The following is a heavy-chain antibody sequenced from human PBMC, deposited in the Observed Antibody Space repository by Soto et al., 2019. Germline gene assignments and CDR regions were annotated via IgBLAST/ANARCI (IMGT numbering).Heavy chain of an antibody. Sequence: GGSLRLSCAASGFTFSSYWMSWVRQAPGKGLEWVANIKQDGSEKYYVDSVKGRFTISRDNAKNSLYLQMNSLRAEDTAVYYCARDWGGPRDPAFDYWGQGTLVTVSS. CDR2: IKQDGSEK. CDR3: ARDWGGPRDPAFDY. CDR1: GFTFSSYW. J-gene: IGHJ4*02. D-gene: IGHD3-16*01. V-gene: IGHV3-7*01.